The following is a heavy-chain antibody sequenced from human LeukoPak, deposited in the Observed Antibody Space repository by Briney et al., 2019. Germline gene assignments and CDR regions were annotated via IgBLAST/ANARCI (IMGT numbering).Heavy chain of an antibody. CDR1: GFNFSSYE. CDR3: ARTVARIGY. J-gene: IGHJ4*02. D-gene: IGHD4-23*01. Sequence: GGSLRLSCAASGFNFSSYEMNWVRQAPGKGLEWVSHISSSGSTIYYTDSVKGRFTISRDNSKNSLYLQMNSLRAEDTAVYYCARTVARIGYWGQGTLVTVSS. CDR2: ISSSGSTI. V-gene: IGHV3-48*03.